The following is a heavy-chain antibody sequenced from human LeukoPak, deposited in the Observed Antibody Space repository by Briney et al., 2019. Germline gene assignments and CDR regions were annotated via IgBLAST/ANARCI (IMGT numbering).Heavy chain of an antibody. CDR1: GYTFTSYG. CDR3: ARINIVVPSAAKDAFDI. J-gene: IGHJ3*02. V-gene: IGHV1-18*01. Sequence: GASVKVSCKASGYTFTSYGISWVRQAPGQGLEWMGWISAYNGNTNYAQKLQGRVTMTTDTSTSTAYMELRSLRSDDTAVYYCARINIVVPSAAKDAFDIWGQGTMITVSS. CDR2: ISAYNGNT. D-gene: IGHD2-15*01.